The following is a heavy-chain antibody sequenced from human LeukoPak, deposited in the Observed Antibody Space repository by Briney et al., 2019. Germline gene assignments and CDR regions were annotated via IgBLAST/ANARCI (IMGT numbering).Heavy chain of an antibody. CDR1: GFTFSSYS. CDR3: AKTMVRVFITEGFDY. CDR2: ISSSGSTI. Sequence: PGGSLRLSCAASGFTFSSYSMNWVRQAPGKGLEWVSYISSSGSTIYYADSVKGRFTISRDNAKNTLYLQMNSLRAEDTAVYYCAKTMVRVFITEGFDYWGQGTLVTVSS. V-gene: IGHV3-48*01. D-gene: IGHD3-10*01. J-gene: IGHJ4*02.